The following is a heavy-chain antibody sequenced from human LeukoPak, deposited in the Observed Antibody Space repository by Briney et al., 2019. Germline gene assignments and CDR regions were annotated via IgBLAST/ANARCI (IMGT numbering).Heavy chain of an antibody. J-gene: IGHJ2*01. Sequence: GGSLRLSCAASGFTFSSYAMTWVRQAPGKGLEWVSVISGSGGSTYYADSVKGRFTISRDNSKNTLYLQMNSLRAEDTAVYYCAKEYGYSSGWYGRYFDLWGRGTLVTVSS. CDR3: AKEYGYSSGWYGRYFDL. CDR2: ISGSGGST. V-gene: IGHV3-23*01. D-gene: IGHD6-19*01. CDR1: GFTFSSYA.